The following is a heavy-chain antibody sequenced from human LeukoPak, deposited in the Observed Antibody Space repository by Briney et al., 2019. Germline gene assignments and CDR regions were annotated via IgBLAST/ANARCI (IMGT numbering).Heavy chain of an antibody. D-gene: IGHD2-21*02. J-gene: IGHJ5*02. CDR3: ARHGGPKGFIVVVTAQFDP. Sequence: SETLSLTCTVPGGSISSSSYYWGWIRQPPGKGLEWIGSIYYSGSTYYNPSLKSRVTISVDTSKNQFSLKLSSVTAADTAVYYCARHGGPKGFIVVVTAQFDPWGQGTLVTVSS. CDR2: IYYSGST. CDR1: GGSISSSSYY. V-gene: IGHV4-39*01.